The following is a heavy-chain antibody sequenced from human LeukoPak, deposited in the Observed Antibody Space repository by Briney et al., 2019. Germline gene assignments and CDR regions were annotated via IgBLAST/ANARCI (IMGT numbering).Heavy chain of an antibody. CDR2: IKSKTDGGTT. CDR3: TTGTSSSSSFLYYYYYMDV. V-gene: IGHV3-15*01. Sequence: GGSLRLSCAASGFTFSNAWVSWVRQAPGKGLEWVGRIKSKTDGGTTDYAAPVKGRFTISRDDSKNTLYLQMNSLKTEDTAVYYCTTGTSSSSSFLYYYYYMDVWGKGTTVTVSS. J-gene: IGHJ6*03. CDR1: GFTFSNAW. D-gene: IGHD6-6*01.